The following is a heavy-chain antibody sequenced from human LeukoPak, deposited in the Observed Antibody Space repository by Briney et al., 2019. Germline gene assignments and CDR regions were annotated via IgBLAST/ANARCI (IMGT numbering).Heavy chain of an antibody. J-gene: IGHJ6*03. CDR1: GIIFSSYA. CDR3: AKDPGGDYYYYKVV. CDR2: ISGSGGRT. V-gene: IGHV3-23*01. Sequence: GGPLRLSCAASGIIFSSYAMGWVREAPGKGVEWVSAISGSGGRTYYADSVKGRFTISRDNSKNTLYLQMNSQRAEDTAVYYCAKDPGGDYYYYKVVGGKGTMVTVS. D-gene: IGHD3-10*01.